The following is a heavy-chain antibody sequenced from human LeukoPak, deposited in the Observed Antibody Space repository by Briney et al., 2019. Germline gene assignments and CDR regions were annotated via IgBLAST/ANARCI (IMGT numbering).Heavy chain of an antibody. CDR1: GFTFSIFL. J-gene: IGHJ4*02. Sequence: GGSLRLSCAASGFTFSIFLMSWVRQAPGKGLECVANIKPDGSEKYNVDSVKGRFTISRDNAKNSVYLQMNSLRVEDTAVYYCARGRGVDYWGQGTLVTVSS. CDR3: ARGRGVDY. D-gene: IGHD3-10*01. CDR2: IKPDGSEK. V-gene: IGHV3-7*01.